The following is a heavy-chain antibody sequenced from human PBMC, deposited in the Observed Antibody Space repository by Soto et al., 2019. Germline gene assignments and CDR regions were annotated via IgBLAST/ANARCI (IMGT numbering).Heavy chain of an antibody. CDR1: GFIFSTYG. CDR2: IWYDGSNK. Sequence: QVQLVESGGGVVQPGRSLRLSCAASGFIFSTYGMHWVRQAPGKGLEWVAVIWYDGSNKYYADSVRGRFTISRDNSKNTLFLQLNSLRVEDTAFYYCARAVGPFDYWGQGTLVTVSS. J-gene: IGHJ4*02. CDR3: ARAVGPFDY. D-gene: IGHD1-26*01. V-gene: IGHV3-33*01.